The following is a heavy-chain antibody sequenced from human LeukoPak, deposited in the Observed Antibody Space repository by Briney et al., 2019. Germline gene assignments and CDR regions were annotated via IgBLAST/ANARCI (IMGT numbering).Heavy chain of an antibody. CDR1: GFTFSTYT. V-gene: IGHV3-21*01. D-gene: IGHD1-26*01. J-gene: IGHJ4*02. Sequence: PGGSLRLSCTASGFTFSTYTMNWVRQAPGKGLEWVSSISSSYYIYYADSVKGRFTISRDNAKNSLFLQMNSLRAEDTAVYYCGAAYSGSSPFDYWGQGTLVTVSS. CDR3: GAAYSGSSPFDY. CDR2: ISSSYYI.